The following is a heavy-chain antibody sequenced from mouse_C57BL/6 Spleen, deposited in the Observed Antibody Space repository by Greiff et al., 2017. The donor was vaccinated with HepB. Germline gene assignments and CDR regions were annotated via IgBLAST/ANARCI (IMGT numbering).Heavy chain of an antibody. J-gene: IGHJ4*01. Sequence: QVQLKQPGAELVKPGASVKLSCKASGYTFTSYWMHWVKQRPGQGLEWIGMIHPNSGSTNYNEKFKSKATLTVDKSSSTAYMQLSSLTSEDSAVYYCARKPSDVYAMDYWGQGTSVTVSS. CDR3: ARKPSDVYAMDY. CDR2: IHPNSGST. D-gene: IGHD3-2*02. V-gene: IGHV1-64*01. CDR1: GYTFTSYW.